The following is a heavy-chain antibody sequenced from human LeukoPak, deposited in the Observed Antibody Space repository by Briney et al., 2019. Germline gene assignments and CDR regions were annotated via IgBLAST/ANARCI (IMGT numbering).Heavy chain of an antibody. J-gene: IGHJ4*02. D-gene: IGHD6-19*01. V-gene: IGHV3-9*01. CDR2: ISWNSGSI. Sequence: AGGSLRLSCAASGFTFDDYAMHWVRQAPGKGLEWVSGISWNSGSIGYADSVKGRFTISRDNAKNSLYLQMNSLRAEDTALYYCAKDYGPAVAVGWDYFDYWGQGTLVTVSS. CDR3: AKDYGPAVAVGWDYFDY. CDR1: GFTFDDYA.